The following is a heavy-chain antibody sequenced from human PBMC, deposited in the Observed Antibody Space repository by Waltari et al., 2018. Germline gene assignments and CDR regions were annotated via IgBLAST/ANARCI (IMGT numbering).Heavy chain of an antibody. CDR1: GGSISSYY. Sequence: QVQLQESGPGLVKPSETLSLTCTVSGGSISSYYWSWIRQPAGKGLELIGRIYTSGSTNYNPSLKSRVTRSVETSKNQFSLKLSSVTAADTAVYYCAHTGYISGWYDYWGQGTLVTVSS. CDR3: AHTGYISGWYDY. V-gene: IGHV4-4*07. D-gene: IGHD6-19*01. J-gene: IGHJ4*02. CDR2: IYTSGST.